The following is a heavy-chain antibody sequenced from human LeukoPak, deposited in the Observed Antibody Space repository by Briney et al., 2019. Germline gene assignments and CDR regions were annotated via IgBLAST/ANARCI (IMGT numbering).Heavy chain of an antibody. Sequence: SGTLSLTCAVSGGPISSSTGGGGSRRPPGKGWGGFGEIYHSGSTNYNPSLKSRVTISVDTSKNQFSLKLSSVTAADTAVYYCARLLTGYPTRYYYYYGMDVWGQGTTVTVSS. V-gene: IGHV4-4*02. CDR1: GGPISSSTG. J-gene: IGHJ6*02. CDR3: ARLLTGYPTRYYYYYGMDV. CDR2: IYHSGST. D-gene: IGHD3-9*01.